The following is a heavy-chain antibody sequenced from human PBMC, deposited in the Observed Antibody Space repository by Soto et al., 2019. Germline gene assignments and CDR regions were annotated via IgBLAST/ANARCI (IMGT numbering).Heavy chain of an antibody. CDR3: ASEGTAMKLHY. V-gene: IGHV4-4*07. Sequence: SETMSVTWSVAGGSISSYYWSWILQPPGKGLEWIGRIYSSGSNNYNPSLKSRVTMSVDTPKNQFSLKLSSVTAADTVVYYCASEGTAMKLHYWGQGALVTVSS. J-gene: IGHJ4*02. CDR1: GGSISSYY. D-gene: IGHD2-21*02. CDR2: IYSSGSN.